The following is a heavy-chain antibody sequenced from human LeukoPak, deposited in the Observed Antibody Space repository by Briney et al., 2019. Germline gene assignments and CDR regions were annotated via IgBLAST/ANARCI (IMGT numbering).Heavy chain of an antibody. Sequence: GGSLRLSCAASGFTFSSYGMHWVRQAPGKGLEWGAFIRYDGSNKYYADSVKVRFTVSRDNSKNTLYLQMNSLRAEDTAVYYCAKETISSGGFDPWGQGTLVTVSS. CDR2: IRYDGSNK. D-gene: IGHD6-19*01. J-gene: IGHJ5*02. V-gene: IGHV3-30*02. CDR3: AKETISSGGFDP. CDR1: GFTFSSYG.